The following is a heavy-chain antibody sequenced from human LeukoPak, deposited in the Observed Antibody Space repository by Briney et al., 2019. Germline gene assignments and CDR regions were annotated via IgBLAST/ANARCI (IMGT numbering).Heavy chain of an antibody. Sequence: GGSLRLSCAASGFTVSSNYMSWVRQAPGEGLEWVSVIYSGGSTYYSDSVKGRFTISSDNSKNTLYLQMNSLRAEDTAVYYCARRGKDFWSGYYTGLDYWGQGTLVTVSS. D-gene: IGHD3-3*01. V-gene: IGHV3-66*02. CDR1: GFTVSSNY. CDR3: ARRGKDFWSGYYTGLDY. J-gene: IGHJ4*02. CDR2: IYSGGST.